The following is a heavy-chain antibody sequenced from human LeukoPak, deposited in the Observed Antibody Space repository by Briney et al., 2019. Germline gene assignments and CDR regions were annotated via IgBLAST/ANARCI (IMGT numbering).Heavy chain of an antibody. D-gene: IGHD3-22*01. V-gene: IGHV1-69*13. CDR2: IIPIFGTA. Sequence: SVKVSCKASGGTFSSYAISWVRQAPGQGLEWMGGIIPIFGTANYAQKFQGRVTITADESTSTAYMELSSLRSEDTAVYYCAREGNYYDSSGYPFVYWGQGTLVTVSS. CDR3: AREGNYYDSSGYPFVY. CDR1: GGTFSSYA. J-gene: IGHJ4*02.